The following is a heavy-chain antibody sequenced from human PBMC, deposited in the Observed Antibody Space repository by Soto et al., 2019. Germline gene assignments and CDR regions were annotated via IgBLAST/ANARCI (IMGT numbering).Heavy chain of an antibody. CDR1: GFTFSSYS. Sequence: GGSLRVSCAASGFTFSSYSMNWVRQAPGKGLEWVSYISDSSRTIYYADSVKGRFTISRDNAKNSLFLQMNSLRDEDTAVYYCARDRVVDTAMEPFDFWGQGTLVTVSS. CDR2: ISDSSRTI. J-gene: IGHJ4*02. D-gene: IGHD5-18*01. CDR3: ARDRVVDTAMEPFDF. V-gene: IGHV3-48*02.